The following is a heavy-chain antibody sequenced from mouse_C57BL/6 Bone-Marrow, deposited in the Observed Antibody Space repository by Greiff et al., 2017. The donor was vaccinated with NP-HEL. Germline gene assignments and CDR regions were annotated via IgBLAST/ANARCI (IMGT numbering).Heavy chain of an antibody. CDR2: IYPRSGNT. J-gene: IGHJ2*01. CDR1: GYTFTSYG. V-gene: IGHV1-81*01. Sequence: VQLQQSGAELARPGASVKLSCKASGYTFTSYGISWVKQRTGQGLEWIGEIYPRSGNTYYNEKFKGKATLTADKSSSTAYMELRSLTSEDSAVYFCARGHYGSSLFDYWGQGTTLTVSS. D-gene: IGHD1-1*01. CDR3: ARGHYGSSLFDY.